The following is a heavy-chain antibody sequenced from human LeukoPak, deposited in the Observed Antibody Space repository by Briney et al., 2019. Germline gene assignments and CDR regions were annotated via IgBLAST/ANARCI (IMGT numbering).Heavy chain of an antibody. CDR2: IYYSGST. J-gene: IGHJ4*02. Sequence: SETLSLTCTVSGGSISSSNYYWGWIRQPPGKGLKWIGSIYYSGSTYYNPSLKSRVTISVDTSKNQFSLKLSSVTAADTAVYYCSAMVPHFDYWGQGTLVTVSS. CDR1: GGSISSSNYY. V-gene: IGHV4-39*01. CDR3: SAMVPHFDY. D-gene: IGHD5-18*01.